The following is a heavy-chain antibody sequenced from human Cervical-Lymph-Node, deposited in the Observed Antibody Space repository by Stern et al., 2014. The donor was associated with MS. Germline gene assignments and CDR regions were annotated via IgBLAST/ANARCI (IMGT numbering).Heavy chain of an antibody. Sequence: VQLLESGPGLVKPSQTLSLTCTVSGGSISSGGYFWAWIRKPAGRGLEWIGRILTSGSTQYNPSLTSRVTISLDTSKNQFSLELSSVTAADTAVYFCARDCGGDCYPYYFYGMDVWGQGTTVTVSS. CDR1: GGSISSGGYF. J-gene: IGHJ6*02. V-gene: IGHV4-61*02. CDR3: ARDCGGDCYPYYFYGMDV. CDR2: ILTSGST. D-gene: IGHD2-21*02.